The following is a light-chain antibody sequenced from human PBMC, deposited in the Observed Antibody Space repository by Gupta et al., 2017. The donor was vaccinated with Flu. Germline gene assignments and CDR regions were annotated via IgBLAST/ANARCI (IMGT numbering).Light chain of an antibody. J-gene: IGLJ3*02. Sequence: NFMLTQPHSVSESPGKTVTISCTRSSGSIASNYVQWYQQRPGSAPTTVIYEDNQRHSGVPDRVSGSIDSSSTSASLTISGLKTEDEADYYCQSYDSSNQDWVFGGGTKLTVL. CDR3: QSYDSSNQDWV. CDR1: SGSIASNY. V-gene: IGLV6-57*03. CDR2: EDN.